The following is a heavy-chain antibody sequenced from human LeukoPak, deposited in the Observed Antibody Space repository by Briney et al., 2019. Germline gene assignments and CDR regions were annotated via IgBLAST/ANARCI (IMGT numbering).Heavy chain of an antibody. CDR2: ISSSSSYI. V-gene: IGHV3-21*01. CDR3: ARGGTMVRGVISLNWFDP. D-gene: IGHD3-10*01. Sequence: AGSLRLSCAASGFTFSSYSMNWVRQAPGKGLEWVSSISSSSSYIYYADSVKGRFTISRDNAKNSLYLQMNSLRAEDTAVYYCARGGTMVRGVISLNWFDPWGQGTLVTVSS. J-gene: IGHJ5*02. CDR1: GFTFSSYS.